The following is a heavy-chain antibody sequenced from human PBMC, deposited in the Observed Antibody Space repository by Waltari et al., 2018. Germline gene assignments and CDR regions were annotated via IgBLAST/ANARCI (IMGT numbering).Heavy chain of an antibody. Sequence: QLQLQESGPGLVKPSETLSLTCTVSGGSISSSSYYWGWIRQPPGKGLEWIGSIYYSGSTYYNPSLKSRVTISVDTSKNQFSLKLSSVTAADTAVYYCARRAVFGVVVPAASFWRFGELLRGYFDYWGQGTLVTVSS. CDR3: ARRAVFGVVVPAASFWRFGELLRGYFDY. D-gene: IGHD2-2*01. V-gene: IGHV4-39*01. J-gene: IGHJ4*02. CDR2: IYYSGST. CDR1: GGSISSSSYY.